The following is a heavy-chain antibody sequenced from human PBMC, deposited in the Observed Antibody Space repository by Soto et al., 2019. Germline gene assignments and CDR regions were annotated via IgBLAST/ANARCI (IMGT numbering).Heavy chain of an antibody. Sequence: EVQMLESGGGLVQPGGSLSLSCAASGFTFSSYAMSRVRQAPGKGLEWVSAISGSGGSTYYADSVKGRFTISRDNSKNTLYLQMNSLRAEDTAVYYCAKAHFSGSYNYRRWGCDYWGQGTLVTVSS. J-gene: IGHJ4*02. CDR2: ISGSGGST. D-gene: IGHD1-26*01. V-gene: IGHV3-23*01. CDR1: GFTFSSYA. CDR3: AKAHFSGSYNYRRWGCDY.